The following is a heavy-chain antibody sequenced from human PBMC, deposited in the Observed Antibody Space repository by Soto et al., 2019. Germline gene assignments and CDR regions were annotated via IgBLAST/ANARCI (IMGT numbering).Heavy chain of an antibody. J-gene: IGHJ4*02. CDR3: ARSLSTIGGRPDS. CDR2: INPNSGDT. D-gene: IGHD6-6*01. CDR1: GYTFTGYY. V-gene: IGHV1-2*02. Sequence: ASVKVSCKASGYTFTGYYMHWVRQAPGQGLEWMGWINPNSGDTKYAQKFQGRVTMTRDTSTRTAYMEVSRLTSDDTAVYYCARSLSTIGGRPDSWGQGTLVTVSS.